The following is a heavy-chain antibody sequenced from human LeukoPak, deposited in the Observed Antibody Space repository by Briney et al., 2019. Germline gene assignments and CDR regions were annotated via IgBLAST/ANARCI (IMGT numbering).Heavy chain of an antibody. V-gene: IGHV3-20*01. D-gene: IGHD3-22*01. CDR3: ERIDKYYYDSSGYYSAFDI. CDR1: GFTFSNYG. J-gene: IGHJ3*02. CDR2: INWNGGST. Sequence: GGSLRLSCAASGFTFSNYGMSWVRQAPGKGLEWVSVINWNGGSTGYADSVKGRFTISRDNSKNSLYLQMNSLRAEDTALYHCERIDKYYYDSSGYYSAFDIWGQGTIVTVSS.